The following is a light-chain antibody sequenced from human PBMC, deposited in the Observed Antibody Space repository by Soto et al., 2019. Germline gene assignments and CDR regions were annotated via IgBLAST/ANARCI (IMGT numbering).Light chain of an antibody. V-gene: IGKV3-11*01. CDR1: QSVSSY. CDR2: DAS. CDR3: QQRSNWPLSFT. Sequence: EIVLTQSTATLSLSPGERATLSCRASQSVSSYLAWYQQKPGQAPRLLIYDASNRATGIPARFSGSGSGTDFTLTISSLEPEDFAVYYCQQRSNWPLSFTFGPGTKVDIK. J-gene: IGKJ3*01.